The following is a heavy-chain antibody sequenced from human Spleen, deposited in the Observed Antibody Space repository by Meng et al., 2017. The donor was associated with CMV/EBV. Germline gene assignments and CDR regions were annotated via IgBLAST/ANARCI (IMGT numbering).Heavy chain of an antibody. J-gene: IGHJ5*02. V-gene: IGHV1-18*01. CDR1: GGTFSSYT. CDR2: ISAYNGNT. CDR3: AREKESGRFLRFDP. D-gene: IGHD3-3*01. Sequence: ASVKVSCKASGGTFSSYTISWVRQAPGQGLEWMGWISAYNGNTNYAQKLRGRVTMTTDTSTSTAYMELRSLRSDDTAVYYCAREKESGRFLRFDPWGQGTLVTVSS.